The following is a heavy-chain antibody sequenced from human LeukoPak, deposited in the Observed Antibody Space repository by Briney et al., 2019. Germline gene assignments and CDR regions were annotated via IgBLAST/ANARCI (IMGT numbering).Heavy chain of an antibody. CDR2: ISYDGSNK. CDR1: GITFRSYG. Sequence: GGSLRVCCAASGITFRSYGMHWVRQAPGKGLEWVAVISYDGSNKYYADSVKGRFTISRDNSKNTLYLQMNSLRAEDTAVYYCAKASAGGIGHYWGQGTLVTVSS. D-gene: IGHD6-13*01. J-gene: IGHJ4*02. V-gene: IGHV3-30*18. CDR3: AKASAGGIGHY.